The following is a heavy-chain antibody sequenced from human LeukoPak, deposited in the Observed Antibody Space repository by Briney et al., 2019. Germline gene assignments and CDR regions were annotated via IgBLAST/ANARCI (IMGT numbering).Heavy chain of an antibody. Sequence: ASVKVSCKVSGYNVTEFFMHWVRQAPGKGLEWMGGFDPEHGEMIYAQKFQGRVTMADDTSTDTAYMELSSLRSDDTAVYYCSTDFGLYGGYAENFDYWGQGTLVTVSS. CDR2: FDPEHGEM. D-gene: IGHD4-23*01. CDR3: STDFGLYGGYAENFDY. CDR1: GYNVTEFF. V-gene: IGHV1-24*01. J-gene: IGHJ4*02.